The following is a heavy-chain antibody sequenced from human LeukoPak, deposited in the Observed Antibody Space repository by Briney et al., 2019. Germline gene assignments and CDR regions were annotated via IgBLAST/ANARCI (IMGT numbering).Heavy chain of an antibody. CDR2: INPNSGGT. J-gene: IGHJ4*02. V-gene: IGHV1-2*02. CDR1: GYTFTGYY. D-gene: IGHD4-17*01. Sequence: ASVKVSCRASGYTFTGYYMHWVRQAPGQGLEWMGWINPNSGGTNYAQKFQGRVTMTRDTSISTAYMELSRLRSDDTAVYYCARGLHNYGDFDFDYWGQGTLVTVSS. CDR3: ARGLHNYGDFDFDY.